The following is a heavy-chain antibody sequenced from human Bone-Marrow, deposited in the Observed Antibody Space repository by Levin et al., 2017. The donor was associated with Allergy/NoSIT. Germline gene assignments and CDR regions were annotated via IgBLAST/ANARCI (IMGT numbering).Heavy chain of an antibody. CDR1: GFAFSNYA. CDR3: AKVMTGCSVGFDH. Sequence: SCVASGFAFSNYAMYWFRQAPGKGLEWVAVMSYDGSDEYYADSVKDRFTVSRDNSRNTVYLQMNSLRPEDSAVYHCAKVMTGCSVGFDHWGQGTLVTVSS. D-gene: IGHD3-9*01. J-gene: IGHJ5*02. CDR2: MSYDGSDE. V-gene: IGHV3-30*18.